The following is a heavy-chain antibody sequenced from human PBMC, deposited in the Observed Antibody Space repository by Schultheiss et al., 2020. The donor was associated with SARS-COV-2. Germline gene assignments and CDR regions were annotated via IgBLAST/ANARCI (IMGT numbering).Heavy chain of an antibody. D-gene: IGHD1-1*01. J-gene: IGHJ4*02. Sequence: SETLSLTCTVSGGSISSYYWSWIRQPPGKGLEWIGYIYYSGSTNYNPSLKSRVTISVDTSKNQFSLKLSSVTAADTAVYYCARAGTDEPDNMDYWGQGTLVTVSS. V-gene: IGHV4-59*01. CDR2: IYYSGST. CDR3: ARAGTDEPDNMDY. CDR1: GGSISSYY.